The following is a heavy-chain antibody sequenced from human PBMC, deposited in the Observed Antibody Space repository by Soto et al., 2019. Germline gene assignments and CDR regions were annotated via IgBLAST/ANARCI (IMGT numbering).Heavy chain of an antibody. CDR1: GYSFTSYW. D-gene: IGHD3-22*01. V-gene: IGHV5-51*01. Sequence: GESLKISCNGSGYSFTSYWIGWVRQMPGKGLEWMGIIYPGDSDTRYSPSFQGQVTISADKSISTAYLQWSSLKASDTAMYYCARSYVSGYYASSGYRGTYYYYGMDVWGQGTTVTVSS. J-gene: IGHJ6*02. CDR3: ARSYVSGYYASSGYRGTYYYYGMDV. CDR2: IYPGDSDT.